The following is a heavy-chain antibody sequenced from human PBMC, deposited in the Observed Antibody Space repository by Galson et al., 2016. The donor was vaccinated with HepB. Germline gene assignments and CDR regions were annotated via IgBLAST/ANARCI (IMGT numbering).Heavy chain of an antibody. D-gene: IGHD2/OR15-2a*01. CDR2: ISSSGTYI. CDR3: VREESTNFDS. J-gene: IGHJ4*02. V-gene: IGHV3-21*01. CDR1: GFQFNIYN. Sequence: SLRLSCAVSGFQFNIYNMNWVRQAPGGELEWVSHISSSGTYIKYADSVKGRFIISRDNAKNSLFLQMNSQRVEDTGVFYCVREESTNFDSWGQGTLVTVSS.